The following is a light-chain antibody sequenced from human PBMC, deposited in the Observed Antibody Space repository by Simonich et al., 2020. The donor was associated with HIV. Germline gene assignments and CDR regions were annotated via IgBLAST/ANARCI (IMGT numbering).Light chain of an antibody. CDR3: QQRSNWIHT. Sequence: EIVLTQSSATLSLSTGERATLSCRVSQSVNNYLAWYQQKPGQPPRLLLCDASNRATGITARFSGSGSGTDFTLTISSLEPEDFAVYYCQQRSNWIHTFGQGTKLEIK. J-gene: IGKJ2*01. CDR2: DAS. CDR1: QSVNNY. V-gene: IGKV3-11*01.